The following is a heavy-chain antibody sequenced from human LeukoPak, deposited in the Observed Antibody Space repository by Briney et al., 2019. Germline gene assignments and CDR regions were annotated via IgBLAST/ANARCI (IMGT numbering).Heavy chain of an antibody. CDR1: GGSFSGYY. J-gene: IGHJ6*02. Sequence: PSETLSLTCAVYGGSFSGYYWSWIRQPPEKGLEWIGEINHSGSTNYNPSLKSRVTISVDTSKNQFSLKLSSVTAADTAVYYCARVVTMVRGVINYYYYGMDVWGQGTTVTVSS. CDR2: INHSGST. V-gene: IGHV4-34*01. CDR3: ARVVTMVRGVINYYYYGMDV. D-gene: IGHD3-10*01.